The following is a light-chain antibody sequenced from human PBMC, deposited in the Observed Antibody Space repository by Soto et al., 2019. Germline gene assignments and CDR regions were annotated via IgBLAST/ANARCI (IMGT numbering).Light chain of an antibody. CDR2: LAS. CDR1: QSIGTS. V-gene: IGKV1-5*03. CDR3: QQHGSYPRT. Sequence: DIQMTQSPSTLSASVGDRVTITCRASQSIGTSLAWYQQRPGKAPKLLIYLASNLEVGAPSRFSGSGSGTKFTLAISSLQPDDFATYYCQQHGSYPRTLGQGTKVEI. J-gene: IGKJ1*01.